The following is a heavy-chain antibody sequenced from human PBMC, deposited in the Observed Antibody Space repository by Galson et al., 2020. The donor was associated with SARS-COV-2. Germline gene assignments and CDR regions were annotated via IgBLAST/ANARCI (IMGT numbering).Heavy chain of an antibody. CDR2: INPNSGGT. D-gene: IGHD3-10*01. V-gene: IGHV1-2*06. Sequence: ASVKVSCKASGYTFTGYYMHWVRQAPGQGLEWMGRINPNSGGTNYAQKFQGRVTMTRDTSISTAYMELSRLRSDDTAVYYCARDIGFGELLNWFDPWGQGTWSPSPQ. CDR1: GYTFTGYY. J-gene: IGHJ5*02. CDR3: ARDIGFGELLNWFDP.